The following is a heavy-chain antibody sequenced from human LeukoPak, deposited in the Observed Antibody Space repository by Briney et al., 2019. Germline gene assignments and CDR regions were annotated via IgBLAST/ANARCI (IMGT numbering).Heavy chain of an antibody. V-gene: IGHV3-48*01. J-gene: IGHJ4*02. CDR1: GFTFSSYS. Sequence: PGGSLRLSCAASGFTFSSYSMNWVRQAPGKGLEWVSYISSSSSTIYYADSVKGRFTISRDNAKNSLYLQMNSLRAEDTALYHCAKDVGRLERNPDYWGQGTLVTVSS. CDR2: ISSSSSTI. D-gene: IGHD1-1*01. CDR3: AKDVGRLERNPDY.